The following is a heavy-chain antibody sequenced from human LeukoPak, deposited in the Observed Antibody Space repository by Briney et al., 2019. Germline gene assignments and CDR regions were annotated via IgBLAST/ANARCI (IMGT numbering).Heavy chain of an antibody. J-gene: IGHJ4*02. D-gene: IGHD4-17*01. V-gene: IGHV4-61*02. Sequence: KPSETLSLTCTVSGGSISSSSYYWSWVRQPAGKGLEWIGRIYTSGSTNYNPSLKSRVTMSVDTSKNQFSLKLSSVTAADTAVYYCARDRDYGDYGDYFDYWGQGTLVTVSS. CDR1: GGSISSSSYY. CDR3: ARDRDYGDYGDYFDY. CDR2: IYTSGST.